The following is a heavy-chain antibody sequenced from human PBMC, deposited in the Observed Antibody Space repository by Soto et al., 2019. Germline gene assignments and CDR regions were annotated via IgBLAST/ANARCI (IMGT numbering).Heavy chain of an antibody. D-gene: IGHD5-12*01. J-gene: IGHJ4*02. CDR2: LTASGGNT. V-gene: IGHV3-23*01. CDR1: GFTFGAYA. Sequence: EVQLLQSGGGLVQPGGSLRLSCAASGFTFGAYAMTWVRQVPGKGLEWISTLTASGGNTNHAESVKGRFTVSRDNAKDTLLLEMHSLRAEDTGIYYCAKGPGSRGLDYWCQGTLVTVSS. CDR3: AKGPGSRGLDY.